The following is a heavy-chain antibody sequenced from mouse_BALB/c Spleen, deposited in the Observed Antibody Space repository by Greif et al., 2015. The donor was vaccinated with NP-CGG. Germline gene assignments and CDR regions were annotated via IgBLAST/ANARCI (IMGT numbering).Heavy chain of an antibody. CDR1: GYTFTSYW. CDR3: ARGDGYYVRAMDY. D-gene: IGHD2-3*01. CDR2: INPSTGYT. V-gene: IGHV1-7*01. J-gene: IGHJ4*01. Sequence: VQLQQSGAELAKPGASVKMSCKASGYTFTSYWMHWVKQRPGQGLEWIGYINPSTGYTEYNQKFKDKATLTADKYSSTAYMQLSSLTSEDSAVYYCARGDGYYVRAMDYWGQGTSVTVSS.